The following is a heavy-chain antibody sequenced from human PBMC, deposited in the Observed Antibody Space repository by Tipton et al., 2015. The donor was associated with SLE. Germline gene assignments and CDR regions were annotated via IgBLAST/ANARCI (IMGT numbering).Heavy chain of an antibody. CDR2: ISSNGGST. CDR1: GFTFSSYA. CDR3: AKDRGYCSSTSGYGLGY. V-gene: IGHV3-64D*06. J-gene: IGHJ4*02. Sequence: SLRLSCSASGFTFSSYAMHWVRQAPGKGLEYVSAISSNGGSTYYADSVKGRFTISRDNSKNTLYLQMSSLRAEDTAVYYCAKDRGYCSSTSGYGLGYWGQGTLVTVSS. D-gene: IGHD2-2*01.